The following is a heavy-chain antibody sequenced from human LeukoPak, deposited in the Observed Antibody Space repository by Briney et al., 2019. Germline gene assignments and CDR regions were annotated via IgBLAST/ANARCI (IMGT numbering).Heavy chain of an antibody. V-gene: IGHV3-15*01. Sequence: PGGSLRLSCAASGFIFTNAWMSWVRQAPGKGLEWVGRVKSKADDGTTDYSAPVQGRFTISRDDSKNTLSLQMNSLKTEDTAVYYCATEGGSGSYYGDDAFDMWGQGTMVTVSS. J-gene: IGHJ3*02. CDR3: ATEGGSGSYYGDDAFDM. CDR1: GFIFTNAW. D-gene: IGHD3-10*01. CDR2: VKSKADDGTT.